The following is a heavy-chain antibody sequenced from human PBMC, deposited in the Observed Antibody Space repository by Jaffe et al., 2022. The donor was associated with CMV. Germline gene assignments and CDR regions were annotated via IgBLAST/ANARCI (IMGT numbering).Heavy chain of an antibody. D-gene: IGHD3-16*01. CDR2: IYYSGST. CDR3: AGGLGLLDY. Sequence: QVQLQESGPGLVKPSETLSLTCTVSGGSISSYYWSWIRQPPGKGLEWIGYIYYSGSTNYNPSLKSRVTISVDTSKNQFSLKLSSVTAADTAVYYCAGGLGLLDYWGQGTLVTVSS. J-gene: IGHJ4*02. V-gene: IGHV4-59*08. CDR1: GGSISSYY.